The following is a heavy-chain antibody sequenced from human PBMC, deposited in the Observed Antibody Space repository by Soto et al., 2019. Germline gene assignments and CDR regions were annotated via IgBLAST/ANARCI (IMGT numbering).Heavy chain of an antibody. D-gene: IGHD3-3*01. CDR3: ARITIFGELTQRRSTWFHP. Sequence: ASVKVSCKASGCTFSSYAISWVRQAPGQGLEWMGGIIPIFGTANYAQKFQGRVTITADESTSTAYMELSSLRSEDTAVYYCARITIFGELTQRRSTWFHPWGHGTLVSVS. CDR1: GCTFSSYA. J-gene: IGHJ5*02. CDR2: IIPIFGTA. V-gene: IGHV1-69*13.